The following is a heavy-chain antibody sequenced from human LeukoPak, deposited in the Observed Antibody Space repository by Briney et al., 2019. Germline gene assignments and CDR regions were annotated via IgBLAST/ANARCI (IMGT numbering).Heavy chain of an antibody. Sequence: SGGSLRLSCAASGFTFSSYAMHWVRQAPGKGLEWVAVIPYDGSNKYYADSVKGRFTISRDNSKNTLYLQMNSLRAEDTAVYYCARGLLLEWLPLPVYWGQGTLVTVSS. CDR2: IPYDGSNK. CDR1: GFTFSSYA. V-gene: IGHV3-30-3*01. D-gene: IGHD1-26*01. J-gene: IGHJ4*02. CDR3: ARGLLLEWLPLPVY.